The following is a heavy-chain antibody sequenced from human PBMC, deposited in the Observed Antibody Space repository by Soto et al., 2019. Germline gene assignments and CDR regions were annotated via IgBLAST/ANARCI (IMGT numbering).Heavy chain of an antibody. D-gene: IGHD5-12*01. CDR1: GDSISSYY. V-gene: IGHV4-59*08. CDR3: AKHLIAWLRMEAFGV. Sequence: QVQLQESGPGLVKPSETLSLTCTVSGDSISSYYWSWIRQPPGKGLEWIGYAYYGGNTNYNPSLKSLFTISVDTSKCQSALKLTSVTGADTAVYYCAKHLIAWLRMEAFGVWGPGTMVTVSS. CDR2: AYYGGNT. J-gene: IGHJ3*01.